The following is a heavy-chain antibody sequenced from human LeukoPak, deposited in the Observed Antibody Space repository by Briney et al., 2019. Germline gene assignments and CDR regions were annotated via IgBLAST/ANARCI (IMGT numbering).Heavy chain of an antibody. CDR2: VYYDGRS. CDR3: ATLRYSHGYET. J-gene: IGHJ4*02. V-gene: IGHV4-59*08. Sequence: PSETLSLTCTVSGTSFYYWSWIRQPPEKGLEWIGYVYYDGRSNYNSSLRSRVTMSLDTSKNQFSLKLSSVTAADTAVYYCATLRYSHGYETWGQGTLVTVSS. D-gene: IGHD5-18*01. CDR1: GTSFYY.